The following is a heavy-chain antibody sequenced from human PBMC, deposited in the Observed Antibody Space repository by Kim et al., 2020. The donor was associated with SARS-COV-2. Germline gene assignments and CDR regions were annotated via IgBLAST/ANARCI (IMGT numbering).Heavy chain of an antibody. Sequence: SKTLSLTCAVYGGSFSGYYWSWIRQPPGKGLEWIGEINHSGSTNYNPSLKSRVTISVDTSKNQFSLKLSSVTAADTAVYYCARGSGYYYYGMDVWGQGTTVTVSS. CDR2: INHSGST. V-gene: IGHV4-34*01. J-gene: IGHJ6*02. CDR3: ARGSGYYYYGMDV. CDR1: GGSFSGYY.